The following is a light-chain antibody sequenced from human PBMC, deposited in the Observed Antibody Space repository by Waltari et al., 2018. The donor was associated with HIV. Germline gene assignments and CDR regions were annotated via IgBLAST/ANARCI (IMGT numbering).Light chain of an antibody. J-gene: IGLJ3*02. CDR1: VLAKTKY. V-gene: IGLV3-27*01. CDR3: YSAADNIRV. CDR2: KDS. Sequence: SYELTQPSSVSVSPGQTARITCSGDVLAKTKYARWFHQKPGQAPVLVIYKDSERPSGIPERFSGSSSGTTVTLTISGAQVEDEADYYCYSAADNIRVFGGGTKLTVL.